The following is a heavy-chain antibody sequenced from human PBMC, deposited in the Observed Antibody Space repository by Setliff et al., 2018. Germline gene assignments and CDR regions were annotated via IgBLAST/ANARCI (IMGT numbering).Heavy chain of an antibody. Sequence: GGSLRLSCAASGFSFSDYSMNWVRQAPGKGLEWVSSISSRSTYIFYADSVRGRFTVSRDNAKNSLYLQMTNMDPLDTGTYYCAHRRYSNYIFWGQGTPVTVSS. CDR2: ISSRSTYI. D-gene: IGHD4-4*01. CDR3: AHRRYSNYIF. CDR1: GFSFSDYS. V-gene: IGHV3-21*03. J-gene: IGHJ4*02.